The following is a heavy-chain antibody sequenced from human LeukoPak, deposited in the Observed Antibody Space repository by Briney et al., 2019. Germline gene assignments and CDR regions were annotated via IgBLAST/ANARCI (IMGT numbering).Heavy chain of an antibody. CDR2: ISSSSSTI. CDR1: GFTFSSYS. V-gene: IGHV3-48*01. Sequence: PGGSLRLSCAASGFTFSSYSMNWVRQAPGKGLEWVSYISSSSSTIYYADSVKGRFTISRDSAKNSLYLQMNSLRAEDTAVYYCARDPSIGVVVIATIGTFDYWGQGTLVTVSS. J-gene: IGHJ4*02. CDR3: ARDPSIGVVVIATIGTFDY. D-gene: IGHD2-21*01.